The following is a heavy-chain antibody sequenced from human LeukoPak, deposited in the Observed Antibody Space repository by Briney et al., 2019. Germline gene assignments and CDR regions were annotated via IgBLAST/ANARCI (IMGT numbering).Heavy chain of an antibody. J-gene: IGHJ4*02. CDR3: ARHRGRGFFWSGYYSDY. CDR2: INHSGST. Sequence: PSETLSLTCAVYGGSFSGYYWSWIRQPPGKGLEWIGEINHSGSTNYNPSLKSRVTISVDTSKNQFSLKLSSVTAADTAVYYCARHRGRGFFWSGYYSDYWGQGTLVTVSS. CDR1: GGSFSGYY. D-gene: IGHD3-3*01. V-gene: IGHV4-34*01.